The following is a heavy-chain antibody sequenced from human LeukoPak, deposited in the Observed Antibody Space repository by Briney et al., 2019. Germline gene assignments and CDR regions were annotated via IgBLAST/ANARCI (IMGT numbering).Heavy chain of an antibody. V-gene: IGHV4-34*01. D-gene: IGHD6-13*01. CDR3: ARSLAAAGTIDY. J-gene: IGHJ4*02. Sequence: SETLSLTCAVYGGSFSGYYWSWIRQPPGKGLEWIGEINHRGSTNYNPSLKSRVTISVDASKNQFSLKLSSVTAADTAVYYCARSLAAAGTIDYWGQGTLVTVSS. CDR2: INHRGST. CDR1: GGSFSGYY.